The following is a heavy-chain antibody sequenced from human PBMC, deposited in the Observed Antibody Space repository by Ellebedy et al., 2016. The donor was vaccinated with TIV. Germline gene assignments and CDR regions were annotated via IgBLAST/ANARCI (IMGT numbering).Heavy chain of an antibody. J-gene: IGHJ4*02. Sequence: GGSLRLXXAASGFTFSSYWMSWVRQAPGKGLEWVANIKQDGSEKYYVDSVKGRFTISRDNAKNSLYLQMNSLRAEDTAVYYCARGRRVGASYFDYWGQGTLVTVSS. D-gene: IGHD1-26*01. CDR3: ARGRRVGASYFDY. V-gene: IGHV3-7*03. CDR1: GFTFSSYW. CDR2: IKQDGSEK.